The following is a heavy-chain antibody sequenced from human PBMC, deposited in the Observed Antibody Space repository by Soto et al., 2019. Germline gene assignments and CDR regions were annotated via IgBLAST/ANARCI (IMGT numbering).Heavy chain of an antibody. CDR3: AREWSNGAFGWFDP. CDR2: IYYSGST. J-gene: IGHJ5*02. V-gene: IGHV4-59*01. D-gene: IGHD3-3*01. CDR1: GGSISSYY. Sequence: SETLSLTCTVSGGSISSYYWSWIRQPPGKGLEWIGYIYYSGSTNYNPSLKSRVTISVDTSKNQFSLKLSSVTAADTAVYYCAREWSNGAFGWFDPWGQGTLVTVSS.